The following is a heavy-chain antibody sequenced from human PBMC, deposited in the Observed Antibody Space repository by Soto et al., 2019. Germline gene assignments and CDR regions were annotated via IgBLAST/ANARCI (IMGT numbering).Heavy chain of an antibody. CDR2: TYYRSKWYN. D-gene: IGHD6-13*01. V-gene: IGHV6-1*01. CDR3: ARDRLVAAAPRGYYYYGMDV. J-gene: IGHJ6*02. Sequence: SHTLQLLGTVSGGYQSSNSAACRWIRQTPSRGLAWLGRTYYRSKWYNDYAVSVKSRITINPDTSKNQFSLQLNSVTPEDTAVYYCARDRLVAAAPRGYYYYGMDVWGQGATVTVSS. CDR1: GGYQSSNSAA.